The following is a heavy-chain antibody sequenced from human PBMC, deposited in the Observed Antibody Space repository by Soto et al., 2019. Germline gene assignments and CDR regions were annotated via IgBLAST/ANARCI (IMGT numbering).Heavy chain of an antibody. D-gene: IGHD1-7*01. CDR3: ARGGYNWNYVRFDP. Sequence: SETLSLTCAVYGRSFSGYYWSWIRQPPGKGLEWIGEINHSGSTNYNPSLKSRVTISVDTSKNQFSLKLSSVTAADTAVYYCARGGYNWNYVRFDPWGQGTLVTVSS. J-gene: IGHJ5*02. CDR1: GRSFSGYY. V-gene: IGHV4-34*01. CDR2: INHSGST.